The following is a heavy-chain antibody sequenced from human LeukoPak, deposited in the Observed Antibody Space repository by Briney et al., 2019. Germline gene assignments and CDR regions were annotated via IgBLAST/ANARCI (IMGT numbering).Heavy chain of an antibody. Sequence: RGESLKISWKGSGYSFPTYWIGWVRQMPGKGLEWMGIIYPGDSDTRYSPSFQGQVTISADKSISTAYLQWSSLKASDTAMYYCARARYCSGGSCYAEYWGQGTLVTVSS. CDR3: ARARYCSGGSCYAEY. CDR1: GYSFPTYW. V-gene: IGHV5-51*01. D-gene: IGHD2-15*01. CDR2: IYPGDSDT. J-gene: IGHJ4*02.